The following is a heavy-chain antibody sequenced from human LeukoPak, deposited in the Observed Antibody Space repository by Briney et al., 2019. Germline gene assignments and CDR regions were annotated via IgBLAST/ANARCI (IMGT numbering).Heavy chain of an antibody. V-gene: IGHV4-4*07. CDR2: IYTSGST. D-gene: IGHD4-17*01. J-gene: IGHJ4*02. CDR1: GGSISSYY. CDR3: ARGQGTVTTH. Sequence: TPSETLSLTCTVSGGSISSYYWSWIRQPAGKGLEWIGRIYTSGSTNYNPSLKSRVTISLDMSKNQFSLKLSSVTAADTAVYYCARGQGTVTTHWGQGTLVTVSS.